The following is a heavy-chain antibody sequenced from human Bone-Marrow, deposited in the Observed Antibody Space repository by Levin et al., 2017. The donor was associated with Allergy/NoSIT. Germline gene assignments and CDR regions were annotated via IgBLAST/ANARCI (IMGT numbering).Heavy chain of an antibody. CDR3: ARGYPSRRLYRLVVVAATPLLDY. D-gene: IGHD2-15*01. J-gene: IGHJ4*02. Sequence: GGSLRLSCAASGFTFSSYGMHWVRQAPGKGLEWVAVIWYDGSNKYYADSVKGRFTISRDNSKNTLYLQMNSLRAEDTAVYYCARGYPSRRLYRLVVVAATPLLDYWGQGTLVTVSS. CDR2: IWYDGSNK. CDR1: GFTFSSYG. V-gene: IGHV3-33*01.